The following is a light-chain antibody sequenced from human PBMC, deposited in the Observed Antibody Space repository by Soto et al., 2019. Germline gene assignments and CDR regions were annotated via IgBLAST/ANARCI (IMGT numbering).Light chain of an antibody. CDR2: GAS. J-gene: IGKJ4*01. V-gene: IGKV3D-7*01. CDR1: QSVSSSY. CDR3: QQDYNLFALT. Sequence: PGERVTLSCRASQSVSSSYLTWYQQKPGQAPRLLIYGASTRATSIPARFSGSGSGTDFTLTISSLQPEDFAVYYCQQDYNLFALTFGGGTKVEIK.